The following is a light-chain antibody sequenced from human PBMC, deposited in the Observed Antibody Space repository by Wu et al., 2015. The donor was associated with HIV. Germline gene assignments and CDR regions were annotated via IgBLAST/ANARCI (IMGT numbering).Light chain of an antibody. CDR3: QQYNNWPSGGGT. J-gene: IGKJ1*01. CDR1: QSVSSN. Sequence: EIVMTQSPATLSVSPGERATLSCRASQSVSSNLAWYQQKPGQAPRLLIYGASTRATGIPARFSGSGSGTEFTLTISSLQSEDFAVYYCQQYNNWPSGGGTFGRRDQGGNET. CDR2: GAS. V-gene: IGKV3-15*01.